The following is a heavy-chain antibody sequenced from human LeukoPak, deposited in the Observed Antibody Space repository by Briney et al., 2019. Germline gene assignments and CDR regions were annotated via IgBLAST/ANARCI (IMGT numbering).Heavy chain of an antibody. CDR3: ARGPPERTYSDF. CDR2: MKPNSGQT. J-gene: IGHJ4*02. Sequence: ASVTVSCKTSGYTFSKYDVNWVRQATGQGVERMGWMKPNSGQTGYAQRFQGRIIMTRNTSISTAYMQLNSLTSEDTAKYYCARGPPERTYSDFWGQGTLVTVSS. CDR1: GYTFSKYD. V-gene: IGHV1-8*01. D-gene: IGHD4-11*01.